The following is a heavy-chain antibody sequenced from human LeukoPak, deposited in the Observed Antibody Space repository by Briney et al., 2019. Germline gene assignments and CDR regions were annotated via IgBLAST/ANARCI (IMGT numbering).Heavy chain of an antibody. Sequence: GGSLRLSCAASGFTFSSYAMSWARQAPGKGLEWVSAISGSGGNTYYADSVKGRFTISRDNSKNTLYLQMNSLRAEDTAVYYCAKEFPTVTTTFYYYYYGMDVWGQGTTVTVSS. V-gene: IGHV3-23*01. CDR2: ISGSGGNT. J-gene: IGHJ6*02. CDR1: GFTFSSYA. D-gene: IGHD4-17*01. CDR3: AKEFPTVTTTFYYYYYGMDV.